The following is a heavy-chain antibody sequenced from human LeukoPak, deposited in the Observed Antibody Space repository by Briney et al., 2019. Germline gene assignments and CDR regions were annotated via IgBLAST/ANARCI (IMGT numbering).Heavy chain of an antibody. D-gene: IGHD5/OR15-5a*01. CDR1: NFTFSSYT. CDR3: ATRVSTFLQ. CDR2: ISSSGSNI. Sequence: PGGSLRLSCVGSNFTFSSYTLNWVRQAPGKGLEWLSSISSSGSNIYYADSVKGRFTISRDNAKTSLFLQMNSLRAEDSAVHYCATRVSTFLQWGQGTLVTVSS. V-gene: IGHV3-21*01. J-gene: IGHJ4*02.